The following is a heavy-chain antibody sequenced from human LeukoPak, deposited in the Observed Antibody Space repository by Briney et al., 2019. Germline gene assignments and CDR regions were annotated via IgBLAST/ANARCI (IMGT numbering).Heavy chain of an antibody. J-gene: IGHJ6*02. CDR1: GYNFIRYY. V-gene: IGHV1-46*01. CDR2: INPSGGST. Sequence: ASVKVSCKASGYNFIRYYMHWVRQAPGQGLEWIGIINPSGGSTSYAQKFQDRVTMTRDTSTSTVYMELSSLKSEDTAVYYCAREDVVLVDALRYYSYGMDVWGQGTTVTVSS. D-gene: IGHD2-8*01. CDR3: AREDVVLVDALRYYSYGMDV.